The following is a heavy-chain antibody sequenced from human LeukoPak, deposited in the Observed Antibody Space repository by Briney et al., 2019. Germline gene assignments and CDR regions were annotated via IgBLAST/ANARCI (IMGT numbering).Heavy chain of an antibody. Sequence: GGSLRLSCAASGFTFRNYVVHWVRQAPGKGLEWVAVTSSDLNVKLYADSVKGRFTISRDNSRSTLYLQMNSLRPEDTAIYYCAREGYYGSGSPPSLYFDYWGQGTLVTVSS. J-gene: IGHJ4*02. D-gene: IGHD3-10*01. V-gene: IGHV3-30-3*01. CDR1: GFTFRNYV. CDR3: AREGYYGSGSPPSLYFDY. CDR2: TSSDLNVK.